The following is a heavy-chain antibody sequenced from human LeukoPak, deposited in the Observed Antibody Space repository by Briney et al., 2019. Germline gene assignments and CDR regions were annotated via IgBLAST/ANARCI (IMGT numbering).Heavy chain of an antibody. Sequence: PSETLSLTCTVSGDSISSGDYYWSWIRQPAGKGLEWIGRISSSGSTNYNPSLKSRVTISVDTSKNQFSLKLSSVTAADTAAYYCASENLLVRYVFDIWGQGTMVTVSS. CDR1: GDSISSGDYY. J-gene: IGHJ3*02. V-gene: IGHV4-61*02. CDR3: ASENLLVRYVFDI. CDR2: ISSSGST. D-gene: IGHD2-8*02.